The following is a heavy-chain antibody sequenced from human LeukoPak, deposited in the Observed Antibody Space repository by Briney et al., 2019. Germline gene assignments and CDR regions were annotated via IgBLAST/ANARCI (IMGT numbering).Heavy chain of an antibody. V-gene: IGHV1-69*13. CDR3: ARAGNDAFDI. CDR1: GGTFSSYA. Sequence: EASVKVSCKASGGTFSSYAISWVRQAPGQGLEWMGGIIPIFGTANYAQKFRGRVTITADESTSTAYMELSSLRSEDTAVYYCARAGNDAFDIWGQGTMVTVSS. CDR2: IIPIFGTA. J-gene: IGHJ3*02. D-gene: IGHD3-10*01.